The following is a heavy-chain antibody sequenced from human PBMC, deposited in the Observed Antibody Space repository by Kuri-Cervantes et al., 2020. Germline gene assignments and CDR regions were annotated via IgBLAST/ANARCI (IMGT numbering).Heavy chain of an antibody. CDR3: ARRVAVAALDY. V-gene: IGHV5-51*01. D-gene: IGHD6-19*01. CDR2: IYPGDSDT. J-gene: IGHJ4*02. Sequence: KVSCKGSGYSFTSYWIGWVRQMPGKGLEWMGIIYPGDSDTRYSPSFQGQVTISADKSISTAHLQWSSLKASDTAMYYCARRVAVAALDYWGQGTLVTVSS. CDR1: GYSFTSYW.